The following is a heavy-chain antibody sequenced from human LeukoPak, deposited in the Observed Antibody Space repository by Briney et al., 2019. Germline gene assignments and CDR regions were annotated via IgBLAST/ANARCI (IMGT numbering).Heavy chain of an antibody. CDR2: INSDGSTT. J-gene: IGHJ4*02. D-gene: IGHD4-23*01. V-gene: IGHV3-74*01. CDR3: ARGSGYGGNSDY. CDR1: GFTFSYYW. Sequence: GGTLRLSCAASGFTFSYYWMYWVRQAPGKGLVWVSRINSDGSTTSYADSVKGRFTISRDNAKNTLCLQMNSLRADDTAVYYCARGSGYGGNSDYWGQGTLVTVSS.